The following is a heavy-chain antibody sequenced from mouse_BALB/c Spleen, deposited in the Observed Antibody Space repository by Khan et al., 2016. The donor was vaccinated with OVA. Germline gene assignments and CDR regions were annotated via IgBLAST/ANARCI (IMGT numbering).Heavy chain of an antibody. D-gene: IGHD2-1*01. CDR1: GYSITSGYY. CDR2: ISYDGSN. CDR3: ACKSYGKGAY. Sequence: EVKLLESGPGLVKPSQSLSLTCSVTGYSITSGYYWNWIRQFPGNRLEWMGYISYDGSNNYNPSLKNRISITRDTSKKPFFLQLTSVTTDDTATYYCACKSYGKGAYWGQGTLVTVSA. J-gene: IGHJ3*01. V-gene: IGHV3-6*02.